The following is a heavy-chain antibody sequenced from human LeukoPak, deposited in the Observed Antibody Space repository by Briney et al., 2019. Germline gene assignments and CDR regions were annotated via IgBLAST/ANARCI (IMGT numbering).Heavy chain of an antibody. J-gene: IGHJ4*02. CDR3: ARDSQNLGGSTWPDY. V-gene: IGHV3-11*05. CDR2: ISSSSSYT. Sequence: GGSLRLSCAASGFTFSSYWMHWIRQAPGKGLEWVSYISSSSSYTNYADSVKGRFTISRDNAKNSLYLQMNSLRAEDTAVYYCARDSQNLGGSTWPDYWGQGTLVTVSS. D-gene: IGHD2-15*01. CDR1: GFTFSSYW.